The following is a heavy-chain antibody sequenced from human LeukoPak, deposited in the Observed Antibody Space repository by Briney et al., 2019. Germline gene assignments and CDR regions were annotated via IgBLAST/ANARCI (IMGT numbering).Heavy chain of an antibody. Sequence: AGGSLRLSCAASGFTFSSYAMSWVRQAPGKGLEWVSAISGSGGSTYYADSVKGRFTISRDNSKNTLYLQMNSLRAEDTAVYYCAKDRPYYYDSSGHRGAFDIWGQGTMVTVSS. D-gene: IGHD3-22*01. CDR3: AKDRPYYYDSSGHRGAFDI. CDR2: ISGSGGST. CDR1: GFTFSSYA. J-gene: IGHJ3*02. V-gene: IGHV3-23*01.